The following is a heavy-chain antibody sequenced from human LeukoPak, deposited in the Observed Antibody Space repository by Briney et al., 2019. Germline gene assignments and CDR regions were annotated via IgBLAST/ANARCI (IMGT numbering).Heavy chain of an antibody. CDR2: ISSSSSYI. J-gene: IGHJ5*02. V-gene: IGHV3-21*01. Sequence: PGGSLRLSCEASGFTFTTYSMTWVRQTPGEGLEWVSSISSSSSYIYYADSVKGRFTISRDNAKNSLYLQMNSLRAEDTAVYYCARDVDTGRAASWGQGTLVTVSS. D-gene: IGHD5-18*01. CDR1: GFTFTTYS. CDR3: ARDVDTGRAAS.